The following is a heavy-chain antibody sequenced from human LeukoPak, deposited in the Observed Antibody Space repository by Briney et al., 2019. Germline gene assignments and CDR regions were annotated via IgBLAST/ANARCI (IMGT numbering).Heavy chain of an antibody. D-gene: IGHD4-17*01. J-gene: IGHJ6*02. CDR3: SGDKRSYYGMDV. CDR1: GFTFSNAW. CDR2: IKSKTDGGTT. Sequence: GGSLRLSCAASGFTFSNAWMSWVRQAPGKGLEWVGRIKSKTDGGTTDYAAPVKGRFTISRDDSKNTLYLQMNSLKTEGTAVYYCSGDKRSYYGMDVWGQGTTVTVSS. V-gene: IGHV3-15*01.